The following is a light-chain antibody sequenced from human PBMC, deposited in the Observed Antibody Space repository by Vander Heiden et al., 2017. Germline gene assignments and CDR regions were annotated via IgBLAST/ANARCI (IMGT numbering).Light chain of an antibody. CDR3: HQYNSYSPST. Sequence: DIQMTQSPSTLAASVGDRVTITCRASQNINNWLAWYQQRPGKAPKRLIYKASTLESGVASRFSGSGSGTEFTLTISSLQPDDFATYYGHQYNSYSPSTFGQGTQVEIK. V-gene: IGKV1-5*03. CDR1: QNINNW. CDR2: KAS. J-gene: IGKJ1*01.